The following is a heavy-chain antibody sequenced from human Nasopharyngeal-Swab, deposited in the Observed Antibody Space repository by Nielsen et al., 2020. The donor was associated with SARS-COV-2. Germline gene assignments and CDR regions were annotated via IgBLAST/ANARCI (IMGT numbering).Heavy chain of an antibody. J-gene: IGHJ4*02. V-gene: IGHV3-53*01. CDR1: GLSDSSNH. CDR2: IYPGGST. D-gene: IGHD5-24*01. CDR3: ARVLDGYNGFDY. Sequence: GSPRPPLSAFGLSDSSNHPSWVRQAPGKGSEWGPIIYPGGSTYYAESVKGRFTISRDSSWNTLYLQMNSLTAEDTAVYYCARVLDGYNGFDYWGQGTLVTVSS.